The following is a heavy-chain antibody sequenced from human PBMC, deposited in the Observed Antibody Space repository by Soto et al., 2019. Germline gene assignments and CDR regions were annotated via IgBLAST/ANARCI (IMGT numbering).Heavy chain of an antibody. CDR2: ISGSGGST. J-gene: IGHJ4*02. D-gene: IGHD3-9*01. CDR1: GFTFSSYA. V-gene: IGHV3-23*01. Sequence: PGGALRLSCAASGFTFSSYAMSWVRQAPGKGLEWVSAISGSGGSTYYADSVKGRFTISRDNSKNTLYLQMNSLRAEDTAVYYCTVRYTLYYFDYWGQGTLVTVSS. CDR3: TVRYTLYYFDY.